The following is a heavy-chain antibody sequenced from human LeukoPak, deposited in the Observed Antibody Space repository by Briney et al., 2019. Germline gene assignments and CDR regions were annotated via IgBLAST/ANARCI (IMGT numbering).Heavy chain of an antibody. CDR3: ARTPYSYDSSPAWDYFDY. CDR2: IYYSGST. V-gene: IGHV4-31*03. D-gene: IGHD3-22*01. Sequence: SETLSLTCTVSGGSISSGGYYWSWIRQHPGKGLEWIGYIYYSGSTYYNPSLKSRVTISVDTSKNQFSLKLSSVTAADTAVYYCARTPYSYDSSPAWDYFDYWGQGTLVTVSS. CDR1: GGSISSGGYY. J-gene: IGHJ4*02.